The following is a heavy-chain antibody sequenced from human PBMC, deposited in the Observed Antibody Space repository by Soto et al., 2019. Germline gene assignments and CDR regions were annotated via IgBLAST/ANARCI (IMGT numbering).Heavy chain of an antibody. Sequence: QVQLVQSGAEVKKPGSSVKVSCKASGGSFTSLIITWVRQAPVQGLEWMGRIIPVLGVEYYAQKFQGRVTITEDKSTTTAYMELTSLTSEDTAVYYCAKSTNPGSANPSYYGMDVWGRGTTVTVSS. D-gene: IGHD2-2*01. CDR1: GGSFTSLI. CDR2: IIPVLGVE. CDR3: AKSTNPGSANPSYYGMDV. V-gene: IGHV1-69*02. J-gene: IGHJ6*02.